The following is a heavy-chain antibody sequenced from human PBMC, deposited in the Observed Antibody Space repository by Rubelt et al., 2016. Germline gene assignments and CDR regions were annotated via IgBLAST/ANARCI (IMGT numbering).Heavy chain of an antibody. CDR1: GFIFTNYA. J-gene: IGHJ5*02. CDR3: AKDREVVATGVDP. V-gene: IGHV3-23*01. D-gene: IGHD1-1*01. CDR2: ISGSDGRT. Sequence: PGGSLRLSCAASGFIFTNYAMSWVRQAPGKGLEWVSAISGSDGRTYYADSVKGRFTISRDISKNTVYLQMDSLRAEDTAIYYCAKDREVVATGVDPWGQGTLVTVSS.